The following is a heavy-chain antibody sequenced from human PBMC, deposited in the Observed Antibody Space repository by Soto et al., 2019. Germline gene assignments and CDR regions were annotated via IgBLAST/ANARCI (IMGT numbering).Heavy chain of an antibody. CDR3: ARDRGGITVSSKPLGEWFDP. Sequence: QVQLQESGPGLVMPSETLSLTCTVSSAFLNNFFWSWIRQTPGKGLEWIAYVSQGGAAAYLAEGVTTGYHPSLESRATLSLDLPKNQFSLRLTSVTAADTAVYYCARDRGGITVSSKPLGEWFDPWGQGTLVTVSS. CDR1: SAFLNNFF. V-gene: IGHV4-59*01. CDR2: VSQGGAAAYLAEGVTT. J-gene: IGHJ5*02. D-gene: IGHD3-16*02.